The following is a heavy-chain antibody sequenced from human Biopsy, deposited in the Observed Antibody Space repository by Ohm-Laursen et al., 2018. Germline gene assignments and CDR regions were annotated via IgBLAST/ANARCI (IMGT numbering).Heavy chain of an antibody. V-gene: IGHV4-39*01. CDR1: GGSISNNNYY. D-gene: IGHD3-22*01. J-gene: IGHJ5*02. Sequence: GTLSLTCTVSGGSISNNNYYWGWIRQPPGKGLEWIGRIFYRGSTHYKPSLKSRVNISVDTSKNQFSLKPNSVTAADTAVYYCARDYDTSGYYYVSWGQGTLVTVSS. CDR2: IFYRGST. CDR3: ARDYDTSGYYYVS.